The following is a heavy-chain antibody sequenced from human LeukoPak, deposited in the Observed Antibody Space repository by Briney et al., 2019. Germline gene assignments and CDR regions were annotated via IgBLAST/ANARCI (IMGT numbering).Heavy chain of an antibody. Sequence: GGSLRLSCAASGFTFSSYTMNWVRQPPGKGLEWVAVISYDGSNKYYADSVKGRFTISRDNSKNTLYLQMNSLRAEDTAVYYCARDGPGYGDYLDYWGQGTLVTVSS. CDR1: GFTFSSYT. CDR2: ISYDGSNK. V-gene: IGHV3-30-3*01. D-gene: IGHD4-17*01. J-gene: IGHJ4*02. CDR3: ARDGPGYGDYLDY.